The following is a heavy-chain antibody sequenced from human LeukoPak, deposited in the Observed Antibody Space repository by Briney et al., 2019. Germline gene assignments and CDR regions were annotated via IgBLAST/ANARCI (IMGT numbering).Heavy chain of an antibody. CDR1: GGSISSSSYF. V-gene: IGHV4-39*07. CDR3: ARDALGYCSGGSCAWYFDL. CDR2: IYYSGIT. D-gene: IGHD2-15*01. J-gene: IGHJ2*01. Sequence: SETLSLTCTVSGGSISSSSYFWGWIRQPPGKGLGWIVSIYYSGITYYNPSLKGRVTISVDTSKNQFSLKLSSVTAADTAVYYCARDALGYCSGGSCAWYFDLWGRGTLVTVSS.